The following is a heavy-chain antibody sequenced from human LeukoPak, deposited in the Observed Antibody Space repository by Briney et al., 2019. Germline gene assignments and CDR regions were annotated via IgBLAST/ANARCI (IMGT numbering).Heavy chain of an antibody. J-gene: IGHJ4*02. V-gene: IGHV3-7*01. CDR3: ARDNRGSYFSDY. CDR2: IKQDGSEK. D-gene: IGHD1-26*01. Sequence: PGGSLRLSCAVSGFTFSSYWMSWVRQAPGKGLEWVANIKQDGSEKYYVDSVKGRFTISRNNAKNSLYLQMNSLRAEDTAVYYCARDNRGSYFSDYWGQGTLVTVSS. CDR1: GFTFSSYW.